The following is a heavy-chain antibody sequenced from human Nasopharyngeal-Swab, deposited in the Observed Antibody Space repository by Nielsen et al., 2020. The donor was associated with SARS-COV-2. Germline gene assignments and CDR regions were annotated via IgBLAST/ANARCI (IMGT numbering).Heavy chain of an antibody. CDR3: AKDVHADYGGIDY. Sequence: GGSLRLSCAASGFTGSSNYMHWVRQAPGEGLEWVSAFYSGGTTYYADSVKGRVTISRDNSKNTLYLQMNSLRVDDTAVYYCAKDVHADYGGIDYWGQGILVTVSS. J-gene: IGHJ4*02. D-gene: IGHD4/OR15-4a*01. CDR2: FYSGGTT. CDR1: GFTGSSNY. V-gene: IGHV3-66*01.